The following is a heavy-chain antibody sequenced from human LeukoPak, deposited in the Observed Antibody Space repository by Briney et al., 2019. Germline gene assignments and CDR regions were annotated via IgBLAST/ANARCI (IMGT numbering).Heavy chain of an antibody. CDR3: APRPRYCSSTSCP. J-gene: IGHJ5*02. V-gene: IGHV3-23*01. CDR2: ISGSGGST. D-gene: IGHD2-2*01. CDR1: EFTFSNYA. Sequence: QSGGSLRLSCAASEFTFSNYAMNWVRQAPGKGLEWVSGISGSGGSTYYADSVKGRFTISRDNSKNTLYLQMNSLRAEDTALYYCAPRPRYCSSTSCPWGQGTLVTVSS.